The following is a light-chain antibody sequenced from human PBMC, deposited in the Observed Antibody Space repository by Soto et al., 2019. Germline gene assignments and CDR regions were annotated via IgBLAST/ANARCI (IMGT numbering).Light chain of an antibody. J-gene: IGLJ3*02. Sequence: QSVLTQPPSASGTPGQRVTISCSGSTSNIGMNTVNWYHHLPGTAPKLLIHTNDERPSGVPDRFSGSKSGTSASLAISGLQSEDEADYYCSAWDDSLNGVVFGGGTKVTVL. CDR2: TND. V-gene: IGLV1-44*01. CDR1: TSNIGMNT. CDR3: SAWDDSLNGVV.